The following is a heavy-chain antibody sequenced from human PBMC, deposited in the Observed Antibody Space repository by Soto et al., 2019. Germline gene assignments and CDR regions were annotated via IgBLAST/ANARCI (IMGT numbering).Heavy chain of an antibody. CDR1: GFTFSNAW. V-gene: IGHV3-15*07. D-gene: IGHD1-26*01. Sequence: GGSLRLSCAASGFTFSNAWMNWVRQAPGKGLEWVGRIKSKTDGGTTDYAAPVKGRFTISRDDSKNTLYLQMNSLKTEDTAVYYCTTDRWELIYYYYGMDVWGQGTTVTVSS. CDR2: IKSKTDGGTT. J-gene: IGHJ6*02. CDR3: TTDRWELIYYYYGMDV.